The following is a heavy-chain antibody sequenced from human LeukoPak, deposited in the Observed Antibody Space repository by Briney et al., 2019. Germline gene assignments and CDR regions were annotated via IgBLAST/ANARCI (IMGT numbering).Heavy chain of an antibody. Sequence: PSETLSLTCAVYGGSFSGYYWSWIRQPPGKGLEWIGEINHSGSTNYNPSLKSRVTISVDTSKNQFSLKLSSVTAADTAVYYCARGRGSVWFGESWDRDSWFDPCGQGTLVTVSS. CDR1: GGSFSGYY. J-gene: IGHJ5*02. CDR2: INHSGST. D-gene: IGHD3-10*01. CDR3: ARGRGSVWFGESWDRDSWFDP. V-gene: IGHV4-34*01.